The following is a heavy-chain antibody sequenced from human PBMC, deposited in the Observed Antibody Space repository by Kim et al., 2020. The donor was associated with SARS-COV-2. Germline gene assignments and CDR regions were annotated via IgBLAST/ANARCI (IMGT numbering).Heavy chain of an antibody. CDR3: ASYHDYGGWDWFDP. J-gene: IGHJ5*02. CDR1: GGSVSSGSYY. D-gene: IGHD4-17*01. Sequence: SETLSLTCTVSGGSVSSGSYYWSWIRQPPGKGLEWIGYIYYSGSTNYNPSLKSRVTISVDTSKNQFSLKLSSVTAADTAVYYCASYHDYGGWDWFDPWGQGTLVTVSS. V-gene: IGHV4-61*01. CDR2: IYYSGST.